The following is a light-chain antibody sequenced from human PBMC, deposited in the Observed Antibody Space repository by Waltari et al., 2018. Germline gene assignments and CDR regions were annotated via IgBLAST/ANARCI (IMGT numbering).Light chain of an antibody. CDR1: QSLLHSNGYNY. Sequence: DIVMTQSPLSLPVTPGEPASISCRASQSLLHSNGYNYLDWYVQKPGQSPQLLIYLGSNRASVVPGRFNGSGSGTDFTLKISRVEAEDVGIYYCMQALQTRRFGPGTKVDIK. V-gene: IGKV2-28*01. CDR3: MQALQTRR. CDR2: LGS. J-gene: IGKJ3*01.